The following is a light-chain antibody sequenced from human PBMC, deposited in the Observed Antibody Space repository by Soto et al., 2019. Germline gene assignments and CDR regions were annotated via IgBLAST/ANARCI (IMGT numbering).Light chain of an antibody. J-gene: IGKJ3*01. CDR1: QSVSVNS. V-gene: IGKV3-20*01. Sequence: EIGLTQSPAPLSLSPGERATLSCRASQSVSVNSLAWYQQKGGQAPRLLIYAPSTRATGVPDRCSGSGSGTDFALTNSGLETEDFAVYYCQQYGGSPFTFGPGTKVDSK. CDR2: APS. CDR3: QQYGGSPFT.